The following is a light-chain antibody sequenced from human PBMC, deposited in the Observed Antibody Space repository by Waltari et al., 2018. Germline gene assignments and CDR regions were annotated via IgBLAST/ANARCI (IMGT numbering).Light chain of an antibody. CDR2: AAA. V-gene: IGKV3-20*01. CDR3: QQYGGSLPYT. CDR1: QSVDNTY. J-gene: IGKJ2*01. Sequence: EIVLTQSPGPLSLSPGERATLSCRASQSVDNTYLAWYQKKPGQAPRLLIFAAANRATGIPDRFSGGGSGTDFILTISRVEPEDFAVYYCQQYGGSLPYTFGQGTKLEIK.